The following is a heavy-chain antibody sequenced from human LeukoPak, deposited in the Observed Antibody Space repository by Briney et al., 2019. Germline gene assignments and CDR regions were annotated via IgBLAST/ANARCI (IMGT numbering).Heavy chain of an antibody. Sequence: SETLSLTCAVSGGSISSSNWWSWVRQPPGKGLEWIGEIYHSGSTYYNPSLKSRVTISVDTSDNQFSLKLSSVTAADTAVYYCARDPSVSGGVFDYWGQGTLVTVSS. V-gene: IGHV4-4*02. CDR2: IYHSGST. CDR1: GGSISSSNW. CDR3: ARDPSVSGGVFDY. J-gene: IGHJ4*02. D-gene: IGHD2-8*01.